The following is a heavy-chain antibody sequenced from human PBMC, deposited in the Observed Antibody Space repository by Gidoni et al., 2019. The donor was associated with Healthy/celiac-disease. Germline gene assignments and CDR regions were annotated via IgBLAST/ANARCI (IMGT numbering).Heavy chain of an antibody. CDR3: ASPDYYYYGMDV. J-gene: IGHJ6*02. Sequence: EVQLVESGGGLVKPGGSLRLSCAASGFTFSSYSMNWVRQAPGKGLEWVSSISSRSSYIYDADSVKGRFTISRDNAKNSLYLQMNSLRAEDTAVYYCASPDYYYYGMDVWGQGTTVTVSS. CDR2: ISSRSSYI. V-gene: IGHV3-21*01. CDR1: GFTFSSYS.